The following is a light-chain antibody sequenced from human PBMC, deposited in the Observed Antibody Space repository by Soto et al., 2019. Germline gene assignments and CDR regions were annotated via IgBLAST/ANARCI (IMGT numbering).Light chain of an antibody. CDR3: QKYNGALRT. CDR1: QGISSY. CDR2: AAS. V-gene: IGKV1-8*01. Sequence: AIRMTQSPSSFSASTGDRVTITCRASQGISSYLAWYQQKPGKAPKLLIYAASTLQSGVPSRFSGSGSGTDFTLTISCLQSEDFATYYCQKYNGALRTFGQGTTVEIK. J-gene: IGKJ1*01.